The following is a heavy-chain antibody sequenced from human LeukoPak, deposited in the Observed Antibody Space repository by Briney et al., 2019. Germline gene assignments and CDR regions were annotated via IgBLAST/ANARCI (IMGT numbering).Heavy chain of an antibody. J-gene: IGHJ5*02. CDR1: GGTFSSYA. CDR3: ARDFAGGSGWFDP. Sequence: SVRVSCKASGGTFSSYAISWVRQAPGQGLEWMGGIIPIFGTANYAQKFQGRVTITADESTSTAYMELSSLRSEDTAVYYCARDFAGGSGWFDPWGQGTLVTVSS. D-gene: IGHD2-15*01. CDR2: IIPIFGTA. V-gene: IGHV1-69*13.